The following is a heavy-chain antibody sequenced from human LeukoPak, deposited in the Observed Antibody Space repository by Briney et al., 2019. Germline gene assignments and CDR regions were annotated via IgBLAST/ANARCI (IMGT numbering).Heavy chain of an antibody. Sequence: ASVKVSCKASGYTFTSYGISWVRQAPGQGLEWMGWISAYNGNANYAQKLQGRVTMTTDTSTSTAYMELRSLRSDDTAVYYCARDSRPLGTTEYFDYWGQGTLVTVSS. CDR2: ISAYNGNA. CDR3: ARDSRPLGTTEYFDY. J-gene: IGHJ4*02. D-gene: IGHD1-7*01. CDR1: GYTFTSYG. V-gene: IGHV1-18*01.